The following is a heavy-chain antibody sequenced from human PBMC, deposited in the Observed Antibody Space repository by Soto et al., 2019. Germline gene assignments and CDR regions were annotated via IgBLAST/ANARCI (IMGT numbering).Heavy chain of an antibody. CDR3: ARDSRGGAARRPTFYY. J-gene: IGHJ4*02. CDR1: GFTFSSFE. D-gene: IGHD6-6*01. Sequence: EVQLAESGGGLAQPGGPLRLSCVGSGFTFSSFEMNWVRQTPGKGLEWLSYIGRSGETIYYADSVKGRFTISRDNAKSSLFLQMTGLRDEDTGIYYCARDSRGGAARRPTFYYWGRGTLVTVSS. CDR2: IGRSGETI. V-gene: IGHV3-48*03.